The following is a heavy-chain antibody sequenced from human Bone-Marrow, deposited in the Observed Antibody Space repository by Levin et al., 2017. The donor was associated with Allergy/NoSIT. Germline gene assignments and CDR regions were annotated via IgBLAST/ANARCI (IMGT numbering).Heavy chain of an antibody. Sequence: GGSLRLSCAASGVTLRRNWMSWVRQAPGRGLEWVANINQDGSEKWYVDSVKGRFTISRDNAKNSLYLQVNSLRAEDTALYYWARERVPSGTYSGYFDSWGRGTLVTVSS. V-gene: IGHV3-7*01. J-gene: IGHJ4*02. CDR2: INQDGSEK. D-gene: IGHD1-26*01. CDR1: GVTLRRNW. CDR3: ARERVPSGTYSGYFDS.